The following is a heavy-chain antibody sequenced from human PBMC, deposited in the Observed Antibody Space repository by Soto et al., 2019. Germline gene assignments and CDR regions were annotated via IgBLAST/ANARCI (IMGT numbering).Heavy chain of an antibody. CDR3: ARVTASGEYASADFQD. CDR2: ISSSGNRI. D-gene: IGHD4-17*01. J-gene: IGHJ1*01. Sequence: EVQLVESGGGLVQPGGSLRLSCAASGFMFSSYSMNWVRQPPGKGLEWVSYISSSGNRIQYADSAEGRFTISRDNAKRSLNLQMNSLRDEDTAMYYCARVTASGEYASADFQDWGQGTLVAVSS. CDR1: GFMFSSYS. V-gene: IGHV3-48*02.